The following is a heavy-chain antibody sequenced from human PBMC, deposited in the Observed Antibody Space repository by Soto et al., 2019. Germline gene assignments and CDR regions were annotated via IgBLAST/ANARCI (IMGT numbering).Heavy chain of an antibody. J-gene: IGHJ6*02. CDR3: ARDRLMATAGTARHYFGLDV. D-gene: IGHD5-18*01. CDR1: GGSIRSGGYY. CDR2: IYYSGNT. V-gene: IGHV4-31*03. Sequence: SETLSLTCTVSGGSIRSGGYYWRWVRQNPRRGLEWIGNIYYSGNTYYNPSLKSRLTISVDTSKNQFSLNLRPVTAADTAVYYCARDRLMATAGTARHYFGLDVWGQGTTVTVSS.